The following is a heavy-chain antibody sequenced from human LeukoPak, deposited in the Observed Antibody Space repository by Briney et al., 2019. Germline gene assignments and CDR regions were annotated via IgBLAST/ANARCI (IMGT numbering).Heavy chain of an antibody. CDR3: AKDGEQWLVEGYFDY. D-gene: IGHD6-19*01. J-gene: IGHJ4*02. V-gene: IGHV3-30*18. CDR2: ISYDGSNK. Sequence: GGSLRLSCAPSGFTFSSYGMHWVRQAPGKGLEWVAVISYDGSNKYYADSVKGRFTISRDNSKNTLYLQMNSLRAEDTAVYYCAKDGEQWLVEGYFDYWGQGTLVTVSS. CDR1: GFTFSSYG.